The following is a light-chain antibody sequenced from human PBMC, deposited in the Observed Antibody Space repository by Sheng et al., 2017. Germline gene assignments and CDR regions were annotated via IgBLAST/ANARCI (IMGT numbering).Light chain of an antibody. Sequence: EIVLTQSPGTLSLSPGERGTLSCRASQRVSSSYVAWYQQKPGQAPRLLLYATSSRPAGIPDRFSGSGSGTDFTLSISRLEPEDFAVYYCQQYGSSPITFGQGTKLDIK. CDR1: QRVSSSY. CDR2: ATS. CDR3: QQYGSSPIT. V-gene: IGKV3-20*01. J-gene: IGKJ2*01.